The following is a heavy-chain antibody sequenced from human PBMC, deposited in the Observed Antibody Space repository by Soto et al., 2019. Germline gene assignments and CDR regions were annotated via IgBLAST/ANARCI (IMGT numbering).Heavy chain of an antibody. CDR1: GFIFGDSA. CDR3: TREAKKAATDDAFDV. J-gene: IGHJ3*01. V-gene: IGHV3-73*01. D-gene: IGHD6-13*01. CDR2: IRGKADSYTT. Sequence: GGSLRLSCAASGFIFGDSAFHWVRQASGKGLEWVGRIRGKADSYTTSYAASVKGRFTISRDDSENAAYLQMNNLKTEDTALYYCTREAKKAATDDAFDVWGHGTMVTVSS.